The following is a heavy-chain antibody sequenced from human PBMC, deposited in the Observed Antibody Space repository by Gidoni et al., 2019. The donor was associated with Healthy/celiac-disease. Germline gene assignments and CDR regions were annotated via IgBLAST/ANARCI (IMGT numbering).Heavy chain of an antibody. D-gene: IGHD2-8*01. J-gene: IGHJ4*02. V-gene: IGHV3-30*03. CDR3: ARVPGNGYYFDY. CDR2: ISFDGSNK. CDR1: GFTFSNYG. Sequence: QVQLVESGGGVVQPGRSLRLSCAASGFTFSNYGMHWVRQAPGKGLEWVAVISFDGSNKYYADSVKGRFTISRDNSKNTLYLQMNSLRAEDTAVYYCARVPGNGYYFDYWGQGTLVTVSS.